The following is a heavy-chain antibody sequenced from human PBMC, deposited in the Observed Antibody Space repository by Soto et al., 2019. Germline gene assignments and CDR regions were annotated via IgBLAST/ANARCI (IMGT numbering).Heavy chain of an antibody. J-gene: IGHJ6*02. Sequence: GGSLRLSCAVSGFTFSDYYMSWIRQAPGKGLEWLSYISGTGSYTNYADSVKGRFTISRDNAKNSLYLQMNSLRAENAAMYYCARAPTGRYDFWSGSNYYHYGMEDWGQGTTVTVS. V-gene: IGHV3-11*06. D-gene: IGHD3-3*01. CDR3: ARAPTGRYDFWSGSNYYHYGMED. CDR1: GFTFSDYY. CDR2: ISGTGSYT.